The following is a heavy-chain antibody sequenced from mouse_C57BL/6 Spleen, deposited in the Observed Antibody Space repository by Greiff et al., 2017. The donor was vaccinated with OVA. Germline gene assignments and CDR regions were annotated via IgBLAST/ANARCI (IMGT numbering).Heavy chain of an antibody. Sequence: QVQLKESGPELVRPGVSVKISCKGSGYTFTDYAMHCVKQSHAKSLEWIGVISTYYGDASYNQKFKDKATMTVDKSSSTAYMELARLTSEDSAVYYCARPLNWEPYFDYWGQGTTLTVSS. D-gene: IGHD4-1*01. CDR1: GYTFTDYA. J-gene: IGHJ2*01. V-gene: IGHV1-67*01. CDR2: ISTYYGDA. CDR3: ARPLNWEPYFDY.